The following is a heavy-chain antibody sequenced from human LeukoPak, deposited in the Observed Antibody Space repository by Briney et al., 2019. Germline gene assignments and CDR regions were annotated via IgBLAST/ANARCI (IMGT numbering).Heavy chain of an antibody. D-gene: IGHD1-1*01. V-gene: IGHV3-23*01. CDR1: GSTFSSHV. CDR2: ISGSGGST. CDR3: ANLPPGPFDY. J-gene: IGHJ4*02. Sequence: GGSLRLSCAASGSTFSSHVMNWVRQAPGKGLEWVSGISGSGGSTYYADSVKGRFTISRDDSKNTLYLQMNSLRAEDTAVYYCANLPPGPFDYWGRGTLVTVSS.